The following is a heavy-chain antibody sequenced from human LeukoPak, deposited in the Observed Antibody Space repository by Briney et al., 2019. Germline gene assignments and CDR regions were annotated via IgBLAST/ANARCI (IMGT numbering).Heavy chain of an antibody. J-gene: IGHJ6*03. CDR1: CGPINSYY. V-gene: IGHV4-59*12. D-gene: IGHD4-17*01. CDR2: IYYSGST. CDR3: ARDIYATVTRGYYYYYMDV. Sequence: SETLSLTCTVSCGPINSYYWSWIRQPPGEGLEGIGNIYYSGSTYYKPSLKSRVTISVDTSQTQFSLKLSSVTAADTAVYYCARDIYATVTRGYYYYYMDVWGKGTTVTISS.